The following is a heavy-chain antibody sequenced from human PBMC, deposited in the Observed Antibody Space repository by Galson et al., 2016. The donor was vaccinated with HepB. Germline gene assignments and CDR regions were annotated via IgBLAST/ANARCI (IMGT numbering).Heavy chain of an antibody. Sequence: SLRLSCAASGFTFSRYGMHWVRQAPGKGLEWVAVIWYDGSKKYYADSVKGRFTISRDYSKNTLFLQMNSLRAEDTAVYYCAIAADDAFDVWGQGKMVTVSS. CDR2: IWYDGSKK. CDR3: AIAADDAFDV. J-gene: IGHJ3*01. V-gene: IGHV3-33*01. CDR1: GFTFSRYG.